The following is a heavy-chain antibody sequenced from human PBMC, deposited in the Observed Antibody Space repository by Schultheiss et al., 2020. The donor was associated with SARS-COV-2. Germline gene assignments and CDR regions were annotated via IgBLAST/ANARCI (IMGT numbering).Heavy chain of an antibody. CDR3: AHGMNSGYDVPFDY. V-gene: IGHV2-5*08. D-gene: IGHD5-12*01. CDR2: IYWDGDE. Sequence: SGPTLVKPTQTLTLTCTFSGFSLSTSGMCVSWIRQPPGKALEWLALIYWDGDERYSPSLKSRVTITKDTSKNQVVLTMTNMDPVDTATYFCAHGMNSGYDVPFDYWGQGNLVTVSS. J-gene: IGHJ4*02. CDR1: GFSLSTSGMC.